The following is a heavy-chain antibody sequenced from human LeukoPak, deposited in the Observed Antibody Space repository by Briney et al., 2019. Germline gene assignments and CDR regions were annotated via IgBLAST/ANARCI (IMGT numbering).Heavy chain of an antibody. J-gene: IGHJ4*02. V-gene: IGHV3-7*03. CDR1: GFTFSSYW. CDR2: IKQDGSEK. Sequence: QSGGSLRLSCAASGFTFSSYWMSWVRQAPGKGLEWVANIKQDGSEKYYVDSVKGRFTISRDNAKNSLYLQMNSLRAEDTAVYYCAKGVGYCSGGSCQQFDYWGQGTLVTVSS. D-gene: IGHD2-15*01. CDR3: AKGVGYCSGGSCQQFDY.